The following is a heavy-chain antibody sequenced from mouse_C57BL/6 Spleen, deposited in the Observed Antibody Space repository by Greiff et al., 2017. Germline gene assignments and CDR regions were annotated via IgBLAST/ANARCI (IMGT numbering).Heavy chain of an antibody. D-gene: IGHD1-1*01. CDR2: IDPSDSYT. Sequence: VQLQQPGAELVRPGTSVKLSCKASGYTFTSYWMHWVKQRPGQGLEWIGVIDPSDSYTNYNQKFKGKATLTVDTSSSTAYMQLSSLTSEDSAVYYCARCYYGSSPYYFDYWGQGTTLTVSS. CDR3: ARCYYGSSPYYFDY. V-gene: IGHV1-59*01. CDR1: GYTFTSYW. J-gene: IGHJ2*01.